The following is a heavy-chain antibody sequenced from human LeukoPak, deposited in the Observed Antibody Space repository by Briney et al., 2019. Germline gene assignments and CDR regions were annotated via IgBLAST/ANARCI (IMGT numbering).Heavy chain of an antibody. J-gene: IGHJ6*03. CDR1: GGSISSSSYY. D-gene: IGHD2-15*01. V-gene: IGHV4-39*07. Sequence: PSETLSLTCTVSGGSISSSSYYWGWIRQPPGKGLEWIGSIYYSGSTNYNPSLKSRVTISVDTSKNQFSLKLSSVTAADTAVYYCARTVVVAAEYYYYYYYMDVWGKGTTVTVSS. CDR2: IYYSGST. CDR3: ARTVVVAAEYYYYYYYMDV.